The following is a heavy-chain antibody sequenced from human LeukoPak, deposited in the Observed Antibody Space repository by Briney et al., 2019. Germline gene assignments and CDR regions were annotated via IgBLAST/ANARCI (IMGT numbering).Heavy chain of an antibody. D-gene: IGHD7-27*01. V-gene: IGHV4-59*01. J-gene: IGHJ3*02. CDR3: ARETTGDLGAFDI. CDR1: GGSISSYY. CDR2: IYYTGST. Sequence: PSETLSLTCTVSGGSISSYYWSWIRQSPEKGLEWIGYIYYTGSTNYNPSLKSRVTISVDTSKNQFSLKLSSVTAADTAVYYCARETTGDLGAFDIWGQGTMVTVSS.